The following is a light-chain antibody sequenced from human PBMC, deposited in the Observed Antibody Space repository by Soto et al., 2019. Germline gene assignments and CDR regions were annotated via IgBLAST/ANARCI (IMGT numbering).Light chain of an antibody. V-gene: IGKV1-39*01. CDR3: QQTYSTLNS. J-gene: IGKJ2*03. Sequence: DIQVTQSPSSLSASVGDRVTITCRASQNIRTYLNWYQQRPGKPPKLLIHTASTLQSGVPSRFSGSGSGTDFTLTISSLQPEDFATYYCQQTYSTLNSFGQGTKLDIK. CDR2: TAS. CDR1: QNIRTY.